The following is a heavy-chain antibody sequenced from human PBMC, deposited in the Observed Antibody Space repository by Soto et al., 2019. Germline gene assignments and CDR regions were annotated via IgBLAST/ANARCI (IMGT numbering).Heavy chain of an antibody. CDR1: GYTXTSYG. CDR2: ISAYNGNT. D-gene: IGHD1-26*01. J-gene: IGHJ3*02. CDR3: ARDVFPPRIVAATAAFDI. Sequence: GASVKVSCKASGYTXTSYGISWGRQAPGQGLEWMGWISAYNGNTNYAQNLQGRGTMTTDTSTSTAYVALRSLRSADTAVYYCARDVFPPRIVAATAAFDIWGQGTVV. V-gene: IGHV1-18*01.